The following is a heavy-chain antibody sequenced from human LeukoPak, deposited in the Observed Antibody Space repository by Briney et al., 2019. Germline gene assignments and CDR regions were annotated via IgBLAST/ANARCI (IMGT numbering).Heavy chain of an antibody. V-gene: IGHV3-30*03. CDR2: ISYDGTNK. CDR1: GFTFSSYG. Sequence: GRSLRLSCAASGFTFSSYGMHWVRQAPGKGLEWVAVISYDGTNKYYADSVKGRFTISRDNSKNTLYLQMNSLRAEDTAVYYCALFWYSNLGPYYFDYWGQGTLVTVSS. D-gene: IGHD3-3*01. J-gene: IGHJ4*02. CDR3: ALFWYSNLGPYYFDY.